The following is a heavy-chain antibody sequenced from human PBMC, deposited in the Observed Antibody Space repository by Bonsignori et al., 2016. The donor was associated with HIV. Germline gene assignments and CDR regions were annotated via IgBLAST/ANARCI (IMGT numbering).Heavy chain of an antibody. CDR2: FYPGDSDT. CDR1: GYTFTSYW. V-gene: IGHV5-51*03. Sequence: EVQLVQSGAEVKKPGQSLRISCKAAGYTFTSYWIGWVRQMPGKGPELMGIFYPGDSDTRYSPSFEGHVTISVDNSINTAYLQWTSLKASDTAMYYCTRSPVNPDAFDVWGQGTMVTVSS. J-gene: IGHJ3*01. CDR3: TRSPVNPDAFDV.